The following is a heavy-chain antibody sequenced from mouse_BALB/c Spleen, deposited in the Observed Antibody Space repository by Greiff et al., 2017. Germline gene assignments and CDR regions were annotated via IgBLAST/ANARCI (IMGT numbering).Heavy chain of an antibody. CDR2: INPSTGYT. CDR3: ARADYVFYYAMDY. D-gene: IGHD2-13*01. V-gene: IGHV1-7*01. CDR1: GYTFTSYW. Sequence: QVQLQQSGAELAKPGASVKMSCKASGYTFTSYWMHWVKQRPGQGLEWIGYINPSTGYTEYNQKFKDKATLTADKSSSTAYMQLSSLTSEDSAVYYCARADYVFYYAMDYWGQGTSVTVSS. J-gene: IGHJ4*01.